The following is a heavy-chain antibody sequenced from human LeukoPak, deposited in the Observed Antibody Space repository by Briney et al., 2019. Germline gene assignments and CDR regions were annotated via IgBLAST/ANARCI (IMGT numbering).Heavy chain of an antibody. CDR2: INHSGST. CDR3: ARKTWGVVPAAISLAPNWFDP. J-gene: IGHJ5*02. D-gene: IGHD2-2*01. V-gene: IGHV4-34*01. Sequence: SETLSLTCAVCGGSLSGYYWSWIRQPPAKGLEWIGEINHSGSTNYNPSLKSRVTISVDTSKNQFALKLSSVAAADTAVYYCARKTWGVVPAAISLAPNWFDPWGQGTLVTVSS. CDR1: GGSLSGYY.